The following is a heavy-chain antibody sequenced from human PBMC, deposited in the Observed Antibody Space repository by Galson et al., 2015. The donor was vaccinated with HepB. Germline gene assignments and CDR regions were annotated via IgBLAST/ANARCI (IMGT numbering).Heavy chain of an antibody. CDR2: ISGSGGST. CDR1: GFTFSSYA. Sequence: SLRLSCAASGFTFSSYAMSWVRQAPGKGLEWVSAISGSGGSTYYADSVKGRFTISRDNSKNTLYLQMNSLRAEDTAVYYCAKVGAGWLVRRFPSWFDPWGQGTLVTVSS. J-gene: IGHJ5*02. D-gene: IGHD6-19*01. CDR3: AKVGAGWLVRRFPSWFDP. V-gene: IGHV3-23*01.